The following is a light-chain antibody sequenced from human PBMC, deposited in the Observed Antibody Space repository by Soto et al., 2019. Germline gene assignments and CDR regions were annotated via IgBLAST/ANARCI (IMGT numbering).Light chain of an antibody. CDR1: QSVLHRSSNKNF. Sequence: DIVMTQSPDSLAVSLGERATVNCKSSQSVLHRSSNKNFLAWYQQKPGQPPKLLISWASTRESGVPDRFSGSGSETDFALTISSLLAEDVAVYFFQHDDNTPWTFGQGTKVEIK. CDR2: WAS. CDR3: QHDDNTPWT. V-gene: IGKV4-1*01. J-gene: IGKJ1*01.